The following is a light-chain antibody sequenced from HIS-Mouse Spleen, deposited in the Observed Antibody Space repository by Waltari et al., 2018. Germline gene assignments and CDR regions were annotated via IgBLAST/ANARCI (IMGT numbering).Light chain of an antibody. J-gene: IGKJ5*01. Sequence: ASQLTQSPSSLSASVGDRVTITCRASQGISSALAWYQPKPGKAPKILIYAASSLESGVPSRFSGRGSGTDFTLTISSLQPEDFATYYCQQFNSYPPRWAFGQGTRLEIK. CDR3: QQFNSYPPRWA. CDR1: QGISSA. V-gene: IGKV1-13*02. CDR2: AAS.